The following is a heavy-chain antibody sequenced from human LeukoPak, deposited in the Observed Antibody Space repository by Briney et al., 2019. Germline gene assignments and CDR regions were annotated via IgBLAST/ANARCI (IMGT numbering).Heavy chain of an antibody. Sequence: ASVKVSCKASGYTFTGYYMHWVRQAPGQGLEWMGWINPNSGGTNYAQKFQGRVTMTGDTSISTAYMELSRLRSDDTAVYYCARYGAHEHNYYGSGSYSYYYYYGMDVWGQGTTVTVSS. D-gene: IGHD3-10*01. J-gene: IGHJ6*02. CDR1: GYTFTGYY. CDR2: INPNSGGT. CDR3: ARYGAHEHNYYGSGSYSYYYYYGMDV. V-gene: IGHV1-2*02.